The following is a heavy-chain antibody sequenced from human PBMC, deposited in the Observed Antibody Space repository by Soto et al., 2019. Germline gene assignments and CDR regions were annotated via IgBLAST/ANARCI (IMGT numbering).Heavy chain of an antibody. CDR3: ARGIPKMFGVVNNHYYGMDV. CDR1: VGTSSRYA. Sequence: SVNVYCNSSVGTSSRYAITWVRQAPGQGLEWMGGIIPIFGTANYAQKFQGRVTITADKSTSTAYMELSSLRSEETAVYYCARGIPKMFGVVNNHYYGMDVWGQGTTVTVSS. V-gene: IGHV1-69*06. J-gene: IGHJ6*02. CDR2: IIPIFGTA. D-gene: IGHD3-3*01.